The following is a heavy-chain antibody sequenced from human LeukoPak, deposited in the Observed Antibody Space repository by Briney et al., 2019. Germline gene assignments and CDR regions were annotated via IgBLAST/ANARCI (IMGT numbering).Heavy chain of an antibody. J-gene: IGHJ6*03. D-gene: IGHD3-3*01. CDR2: IIPIFGTA. Sequence: ASVKVSCKASGGTFSSYAISWVRQAPGQGLEWMGGIIPIFGTANYAQKFQGRVTITTDESTSTAYMELSSLRAEDTAVYYCARVSQDYDFWSGTNLGHYYYYMDVWGKGTTVTVSS. CDR1: GGTFSSYA. V-gene: IGHV1-69*05. CDR3: ARVSQDYDFWSGTNLGHYYYYMDV.